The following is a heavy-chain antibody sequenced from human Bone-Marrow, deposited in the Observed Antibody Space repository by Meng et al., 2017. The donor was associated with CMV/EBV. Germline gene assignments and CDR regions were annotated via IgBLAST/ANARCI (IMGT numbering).Heavy chain of an antibody. CDR1: GFTFTGYY. Sequence: ASVKVSCKTSGFTFTGYYMHWVRQSPGQGLEWMGWISPKTGCTAYAQKFQGRVTLTRDTSIRTAYLDLSRLKSDDTAVYYGARQGDVIVDGGNYFNPWGQGTLVTVSS. V-gene: IGHV1-2*02. J-gene: IGHJ5*02. CDR2: ISPKTGCT. D-gene: IGHD2-15*01. CDR3: ARQGDVIVDGGNYFNP.